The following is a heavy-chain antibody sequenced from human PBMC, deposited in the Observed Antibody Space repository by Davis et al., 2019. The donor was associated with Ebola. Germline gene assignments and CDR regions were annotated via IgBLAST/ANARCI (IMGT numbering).Heavy chain of an antibody. V-gene: IGHV3-48*03. J-gene: IGHJ4*02. D-gene: IGHD5-18*01. Sequence: GESLKISCAASGFPFSNAWMNWVRQAPGKGLEWVSYISSSGSTIYYADSVKGRFTISRDNAKNSLYLQMNSLRAEDTAVYYCARGRGYSGGVYFDYWGQGTLVTVSS. CDR2: ISSSGSTI. CDR3: ARGRGYSGGVYFDY. CDR1: GFPFSNAW.